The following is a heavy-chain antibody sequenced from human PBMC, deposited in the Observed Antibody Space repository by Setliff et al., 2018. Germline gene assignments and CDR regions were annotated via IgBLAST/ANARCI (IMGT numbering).Heavy chain of an antibody. CDR1: GYSFTSYA. Sequence: ASVKVSCKASGYSFTSYAMNWVRQAPAQGLEWMGWINTNTGNPTYAQGFTGRFVFSLDTSVSTAYLQISSLKAEDTAIYYCARASRFGTTMWRGDYYMDVWGKGTTVTVSS. V-gene: IGHV7-4-1*02. J-gene: IGHJ6*03. CDR3: ARASRFGTTMWRGDYYMDV. CDR2: INTNTGNP. D-gene: IGHD3-10*01.